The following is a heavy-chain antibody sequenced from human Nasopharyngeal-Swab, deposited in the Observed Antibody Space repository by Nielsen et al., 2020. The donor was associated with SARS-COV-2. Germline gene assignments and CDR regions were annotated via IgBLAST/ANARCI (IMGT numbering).Heavy chain of an antibody. CDR3: ARDGQLQPGDWYYYMDV. CDR1: EFSFGSYW. Sequence: GESLKISCAASEFSFGSYWMSWVRQAPGKGLEWVAHIKHDGSEKYYVDSVMGRFTISRDDAKSSLYLQLNSLRAEDTAVYYCARDGQLQPGDWYYYMDVWGKGTTVTVSS. CDR2: IKHDGSEK. V-gene: IGHV3-7*01. J-gene: IGHJ6*03. D-gene: IGHD2-2*01.